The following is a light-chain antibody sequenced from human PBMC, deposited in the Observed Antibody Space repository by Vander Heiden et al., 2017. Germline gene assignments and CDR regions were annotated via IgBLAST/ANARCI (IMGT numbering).Light chain of an antibody. CDR2: AAS. Sequence: DIQMTQSPSSLSASIGDRVTITCRASQNISSYLNWYQQKPGKAPKLLIFAASSLQSGVPSRFSGSGSGTDFTLTIGSLQPEDFAAYYCQQSYRRWTFGQGTKVEIK. V-gene: IGKV1-39*01. CDR1: QNISSY. CDR3: QQSYRRWT. J-gene: IGKJ1*01.